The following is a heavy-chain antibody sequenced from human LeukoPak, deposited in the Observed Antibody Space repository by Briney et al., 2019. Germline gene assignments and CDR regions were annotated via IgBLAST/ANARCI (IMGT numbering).Heavy chain of an antibody. J-gene: IGHJ5*02. CDR2: MNPNSGNT. Sequence: ASVKVSCKASGYTFTSYGISWVRQATGQGLEWMGWMNPNSGNTGYAQKFQGRVTMTRNTSISTAYMELSSLRSEDTAVYYCARALGFGELKYNWFDPWGQGTLVTVSS. D-gene: IGHD3-10*01. CDR3: ARALGFGELKYNWFDP. V-gene: IGHV1-8*02. CDR1: GYTFTSYG.